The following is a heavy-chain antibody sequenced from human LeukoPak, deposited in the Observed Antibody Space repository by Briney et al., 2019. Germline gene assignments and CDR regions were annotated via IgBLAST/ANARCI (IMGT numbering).Heavy chain of an antibody. CDR2: IYPGDSET. J-gene: IGHJ4*02. CDR3: ARMIGLGEVSPYFDY. V-gene: IGHV5-51*01. Sequence: GESLKVSCKGSGYSFTNYWIGWGRQMPGEGLGWMGIIYPGDSETRYSPSFQGQVTISADRSISTAYLQWSSLKASDTAVYYCARMIGLGEVSPYFDYWGQGSLVTVSS. D-gene: IGHD3-16*02. CDR1: GYSFTNYW.